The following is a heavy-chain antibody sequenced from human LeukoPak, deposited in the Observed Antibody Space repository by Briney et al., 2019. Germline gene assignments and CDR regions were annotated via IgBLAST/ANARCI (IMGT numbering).Heavy chain of an antibody. J-gene: IGHJ6*02. D-gene: IGHD3-10*01. V-gene: IGHV1-3*01. CDR2: INAGNGNT. CDR3: ARDGLLWFGELPHGMDV. CDR1: GYTFTSYA. Sequence: GASVKVSCKASGYTFTSYAMHWVRQAPGQRLEWMGWINAGNGNTKYSQKFQGRVTITRDTSASTACMELSSLRSEDTAVYYCARDGLLWFGELPHGMDVWGQGTTVTVSS.